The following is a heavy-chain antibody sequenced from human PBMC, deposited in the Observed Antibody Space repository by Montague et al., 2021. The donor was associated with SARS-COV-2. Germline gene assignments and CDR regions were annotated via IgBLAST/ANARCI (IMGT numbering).Heavy chain of an antibody. D-gene: IGHD2-2*01. J-gene: IGHJ6*02. CDR2: IYYSGST. CDR1: GGSISSGGYY. V-gene: IGHV4-31*03. CDR3: ARVRAVPAAMRIFSLGRSYYGMDV. Sequence: TLSLTCTVSGGSISSGGYYWSWIRQHPGKGLEWIGYIYYSGSTYYNPSLKSRVTISVDTSKNQFSLKLSSVTAADTAVYYCARVRAVPAAMRIFSLGRSYYGMDVWGQGTTVTVSS.